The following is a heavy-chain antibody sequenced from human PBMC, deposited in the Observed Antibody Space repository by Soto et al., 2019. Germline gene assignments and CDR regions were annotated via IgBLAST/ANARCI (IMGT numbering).Heavy chain of an antibody. CDR3: TRNWDYGLYS. V-gene: IGHV3-73*01. Sequence: EVQLVESGGGLVQPGGPLKLSCAASGFTFSDSAMHCVRQASGKGLEWVGRIRSKPNNYATSYAASVNGRFTISRDDSKNTAYLQMNSLKTEDTAVYYCTRNWDYGLYSWGQGTLVTVSS. CDR2: IRSKPNNYAT. J-gene: IGHJ4*02. D-gene: IGHD1-7*01. CDR1: GFTFSDSA.